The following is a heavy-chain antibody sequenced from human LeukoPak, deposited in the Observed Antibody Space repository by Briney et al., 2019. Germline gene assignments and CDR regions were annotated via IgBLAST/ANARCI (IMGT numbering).Heavy chain of an antibody. J-gene: IGHJ4*02. CDR1: GGSFSVYY. CDR2: INHSGST. V-gene: IGHV4-34*01. Sequence: SETLSLTCAVYGGSFSVYYWSWIRQPPGKGLEWIGEINHSGSTNYNPSLKSRVTISVDTSKNQFSLKLSSVTAADTAVYYCARGYPDYYDSSGYYGYWGQGTLVTVSS. D-gene: IGHD3-22*01. CDR3: ARGYPDYYDSSGYYGY.